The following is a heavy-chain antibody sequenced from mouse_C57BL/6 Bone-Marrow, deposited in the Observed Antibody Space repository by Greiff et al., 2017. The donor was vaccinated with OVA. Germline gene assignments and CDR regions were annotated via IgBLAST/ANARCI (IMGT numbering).Heavy chain of an antibody. CDR1: GYTFTDYY. V-gene: IGHV1-76*01. CDR2: IYPGSGNT. Sequence: QVQLQQSGAELVRPGASVKLSCKASGYTFTDYYINWVKQRPGQGLEWIARIYPGSGNTYYNEKFKGKATLTAEKSSSTAYMQLSSLTSEDSAVYFCARTGTRDYWGQGTTLTVSS. CDR3: ARTGTRDY. J-gene: IGHJ2*01. D-gene: IGHD4-1*01.